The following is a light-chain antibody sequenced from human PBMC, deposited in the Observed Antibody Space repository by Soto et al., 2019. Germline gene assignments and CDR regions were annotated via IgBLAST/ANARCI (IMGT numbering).Light chain of an antibody. CDR1: SCNIGAGYP. CDR2: GN. J-gene: IGLJ3*02. Sequence: QSVLTQPPSVSGAPGQRVTISCTGSSCNIGAGYPVHWYQQLPGTAPKLLVAGNRPSGVPDRFSVSKSGASASLSITGLRAEDEAEYDCQSYDSSLSRRWVFGGGTKLTVL. CDR3: QSYDSSLSRRWV. V-gene: IGLV1-40*01.